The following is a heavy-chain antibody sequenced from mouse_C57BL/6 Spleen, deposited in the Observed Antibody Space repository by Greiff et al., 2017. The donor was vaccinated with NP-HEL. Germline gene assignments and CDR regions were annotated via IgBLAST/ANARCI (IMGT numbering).Heavy chain of an antibody. CDR3: ARITTVVEGYFDV. D-gene: IGHD1-1*01. J-gene: IGHJ1*03. Sequence: VHLVESGAELVKPGASVKISCKASGYAFSSYWMNWVKQRPGKGLEWIGQIYPGDGDTNYNGKFKGKATLTADKSSSTAYMQLSSLTSEDSAVYFCARITTVVEGYFDVWGTGTTVTVSS. V-gene: IGHV1-80*01. CDR1: GYAFSSYW. CDR2: IYPGDGDT.